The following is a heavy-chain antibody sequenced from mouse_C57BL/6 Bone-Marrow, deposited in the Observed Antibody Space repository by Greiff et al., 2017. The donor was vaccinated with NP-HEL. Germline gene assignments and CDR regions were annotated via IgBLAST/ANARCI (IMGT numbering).Heavy chain of an antibody. CDR3: ARHGSSNYFDY. V-gene: IGHV1-50*01. CDR2: IDPSDSYT. D-gene: IGHD1-1*01. J-gene: IGHJ2*01. CDR1: GYTFTSYW. Sequence: QVQLQQPGAELVKPGASVKLSCKASGYTFTSYWMQWVKQRPGQGLEWIGEIDPSDSYTNYNQKFKGKATLTVDTSSSTAYMQLSSLTSEDSAVYYCARHGSSNYFDYWGQGTTLTVSS.